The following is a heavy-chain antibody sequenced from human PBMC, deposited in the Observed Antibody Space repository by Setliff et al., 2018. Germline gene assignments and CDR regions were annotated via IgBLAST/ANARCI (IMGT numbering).Heavy chain of an antibody. Sequence: SVKVSCKASGGTFSSYAISWVRQAPGQGLEWMGGIIPIFGTANYAQKFQGRVTVTTDESTSTAYMELSSLRSEDTAVYYCARVLLGSYCSSTSCRDPQYGMDVWGQGTTVTVSS. J-gene: IGHJ6*02. CDR3: ARVLLGSYCSSTSCRDPQYGMDV. V-gene: IGHV1-69*05. CDR2: IIPIFGTA. CDR1: GGTFSSYA. D-gene: IGHD2-2*01.